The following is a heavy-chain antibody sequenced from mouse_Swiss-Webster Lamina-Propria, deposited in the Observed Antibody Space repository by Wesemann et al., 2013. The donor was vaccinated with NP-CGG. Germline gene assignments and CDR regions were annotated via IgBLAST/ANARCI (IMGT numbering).Heavy chain of an antibody. CDR2: IDPSDSET. CDR1: GYTFTSYW. J-gene: IGHJ2*01. CDR3: ARGDRYDVYFDY. Sequence: QVQLQQPGAELVKPGAPVKLSCKASGYTFTSYWMNWVKQRPGRGLEWIGRIDPSDSETHYNQKFKDKATLTVDKSSSTAYIQLSSLTSEDSAVYYCARGDRYDVYFDYWGQGTTLTVSS. D-gene: IGHD2-14*01. V-gene: IGHV1-69*02.